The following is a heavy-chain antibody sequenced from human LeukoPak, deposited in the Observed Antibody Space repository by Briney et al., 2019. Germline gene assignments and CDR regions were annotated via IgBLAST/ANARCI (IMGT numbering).Heavy chain of an antibody. CDR2: ISGSGGST. CDR1: GFTFSSYA. CDR3: AKGYGSGQNYYFDY. D-gene: IGHD3-10*01. Sequence: GGSLRLSCAASGFTFSSYAMSWVRQAPGKGLEWVSAISGSGGSTYYVDSVKGRFTISRDNSKNTLYLQMNSLRAEDTAVYYCAKGYGSGQNYYFDYWGQGTLVTVSS. J-gene: IGHJ4*02. V-gene: IGHV3-23*01.